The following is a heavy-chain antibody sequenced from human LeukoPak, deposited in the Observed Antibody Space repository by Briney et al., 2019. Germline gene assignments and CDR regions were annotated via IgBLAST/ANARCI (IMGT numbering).Heavy chain of an antibody. J-gene: IGHJ4*02. V-gene: IGHV3-7*01. Sequence: SGGSLRLSCAASGFTFSNAWMAWVRQAPGKGLEWVANINQDGSTKQYVDSVRGRFTISGDNAKNSLYLQMNSLRAEDTGLYHCARDMKGSLDYWGQGTLVTVSS. CDR1: GFTFSNAW. CDR3: ARDMKGSLDY. CDR2: INQDGSTK. D-gene: IGHD3-16*01.